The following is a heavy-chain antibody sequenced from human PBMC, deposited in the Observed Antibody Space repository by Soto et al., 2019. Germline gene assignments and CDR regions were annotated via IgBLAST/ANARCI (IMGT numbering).Heavy chain of an antibody. Sequence: SETLSLTCTISGGSISVYYWSWIRQSPGQGLEGIGYIYDRGSPYYNPSLKTRVTISADTSKNQISLKLTSATAADTAVYFCARGVGSSPPRYWGRGTLVTVSS. CDR3: ARGVGSSPPRY. CDR1: GGSISVYY. CDR2: IYDRGSP. D-gene: IGHD3-9*01. V-gene: IGHV4-59*01. J-gene: IGHJ4*02.